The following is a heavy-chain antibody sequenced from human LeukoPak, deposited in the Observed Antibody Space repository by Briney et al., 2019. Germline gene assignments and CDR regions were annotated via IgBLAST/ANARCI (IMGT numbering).Heavy chain of an antibody. CDR3: VTMEAAGTTESGFDP. CDR1: GGSISSGDYY. Sequence: PSQTLSLTCTVSGGSISSGDYYWSWIRQPPGKGLEWIGYIYYSGSTYYNPSLKSRVTISVDTSKNQFSLKLSSVTAADTAVYYCVTMEAAGTTESGFDPWGQGTLVTVSS. D-gene: IGHD1-1*01. J-gene: IGHJ5*02. V-gene: IGHV4-30-4*01. CDR2: IYYSGST.